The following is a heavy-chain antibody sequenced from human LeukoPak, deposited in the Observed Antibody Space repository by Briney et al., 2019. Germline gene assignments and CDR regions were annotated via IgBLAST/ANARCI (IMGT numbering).Heavy chain of an antibody. Sequence: GGSLRLSCAVSGFTFSNTWMSWVRQAPGKGLECVGRIKSKDDGGTTDYAAPVKGRFTISRDDSKDTLYLQMNSLKTEDTGVYYCTTLSVPVNSGNYLADDTFDIWGQGTMVTVSS. CDR2: IKSKDDGGTT. V-gene: IGHV3-15*01. CDR3: TTLSVPVNSGNYLADDTFDI. CDR1: GFTFSNTW. J-gene: IGHJ3*02. D-gene: IGHD1-26*01.